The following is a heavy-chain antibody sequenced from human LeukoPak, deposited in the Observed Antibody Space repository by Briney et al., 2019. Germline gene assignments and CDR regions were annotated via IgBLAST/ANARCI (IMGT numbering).Heavy chain of an antibody. CDR1: GFTFSSYW. J-gene: IGHJ5*02. CDR3: AKGLHRAAAGKRFDP. CDR2: INSDGSST. Sequence: GGSLRLSCAGSGFTFSSYWMHWVRQAPGKGLAWVSRINSDGSSTSYADSVKGRFTISRDNAKNTLYLQMNSLRAEDTAVYYCAKGLHRAAAGKRFDPSGQGTLVTVSS. D-gene: IGHD6-13*01. V-gene: IGHV3-74*01.